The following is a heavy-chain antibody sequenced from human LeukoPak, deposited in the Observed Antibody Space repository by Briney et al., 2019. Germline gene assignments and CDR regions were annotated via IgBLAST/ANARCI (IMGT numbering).Heavy chain of an antibody. CDR1: GFTFSSYA. V-gene: IGHV3-30-3*01. D-gene: IGHD2-2*01. J-gene: IGHJ5*02. CDR3: ARDGGYQLLFHVGWFDP. CDR2: ISYDGSNK. Sequence: GGSLRLSCAASGFTFSSYAMHWVRQAPGKGLEWVAVISYDGSNKYYADSVKGRFTISRDNSKNTLYLQMNSLRAEDTAVYYCARDGGYQLLFHVGWFDPWGQGTLVTVSS.